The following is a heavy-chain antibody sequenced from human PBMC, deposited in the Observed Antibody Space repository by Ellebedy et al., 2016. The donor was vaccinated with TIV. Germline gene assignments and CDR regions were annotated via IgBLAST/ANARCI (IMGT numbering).Heavy chain of an antibody. Sequence: AASVKVSCKTSGYTFTDYYIHWVRQAPGQGLEWMAWINPNSGGTNYAQKFQGRVTVTRDTSTSTAFLELSRLRSDDPAVYYCAREGGVYFFDYWGQGTLVSVSS. CDR2: INPNSGGT. J-gene: IGHJ4*02. V-gene: IGHV1-2*02. CDR3: AREGGVYFFDY. D-gene: IGHD1-26*01. CDR1: GYTFTDYY.